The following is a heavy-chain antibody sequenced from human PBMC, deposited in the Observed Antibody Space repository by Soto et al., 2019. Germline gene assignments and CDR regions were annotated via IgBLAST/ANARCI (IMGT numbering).Heavy chain of an antibody. CDR3: ARGGFGVPAAMGRGYYYYGMDV. D-gene: IGHD2-2*01. Sequence: AVKVSCKASGGTFSSYAISWVRQAPGQGLEWMGGISPIFGTGNYAQKFQGRVTINADESTSTAYMELSSLRSEDTEVYYGARGGFGVPAAMGRGYYYYGMDVWGQGTQVTVSS. CDR2: ISPIFGTG. V-gene: IGHV1-69*13. CDR1: GGTFSSYA. J-gene: IGHJ6*02.